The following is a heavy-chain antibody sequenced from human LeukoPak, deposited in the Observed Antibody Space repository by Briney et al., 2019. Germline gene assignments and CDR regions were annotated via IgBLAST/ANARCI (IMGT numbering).Heavy chain of an antibody. D-gene: IGHD1-26*01. J-gene: IGHJ4*02. Sequence: PSETLSLTCTVSGGSVSSGSYYWSWIRQPPGKGLVWIGYIYYSGSTNYNPSLKSRVTISVDTSKNQFSLKLSSVTAADTAVYYCARWSGSYYYFDYWGQGTLVTVSS. CDR2: IYYSGST. V-gene: IGHV4-61*01. CDR3: ARWSGSYYYFDY. CDR1: GGSVSSGSYY.